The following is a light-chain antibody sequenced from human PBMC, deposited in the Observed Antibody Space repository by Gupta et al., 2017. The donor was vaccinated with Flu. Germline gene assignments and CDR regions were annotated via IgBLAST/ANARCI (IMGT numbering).Light chain of an antibody. CDR1: STNIENNY. V-gene: IGLV1-51*01. CDR3: GTWDSSLSAWV. CDR2: END. J-gene: IGLJ3*02. Sequence: KVTISCSGSSTNIENNYVSWYQQIPGTAPKLLIYENDKRPSGIPDRFSGSKSDTSATLGITGLQTGDEADYYCGTWDSSLSAWVFGGGTKLTVL.